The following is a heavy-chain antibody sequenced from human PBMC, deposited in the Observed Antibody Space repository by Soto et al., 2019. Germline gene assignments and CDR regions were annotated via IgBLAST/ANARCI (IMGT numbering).Heavy chain of an antibody. Sequence: PGEPLRISWKGSGYRFIDYWSGWVRPVPGKGLEWMGVIYPGDSDTRYSPSFQGHVTISADKSISTAYLQWSSLKASDTAIYYCARTAAAGKYYYGVDVWGQGTTVTGSS. CDR2: IYPGDSDT. CDR1: GYRFIDYW. CDR3: ARTAAAGKYYYGVDV. D-gene: IGHD6-13*01. J-gene: IGHJ6*01. V-gene: IGHV5-51*01.